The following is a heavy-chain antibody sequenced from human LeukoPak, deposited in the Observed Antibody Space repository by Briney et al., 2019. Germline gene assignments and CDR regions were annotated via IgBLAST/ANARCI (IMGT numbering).Heavy chain of an antibody. CDR2: IRYDGSNK. CDR3: AKDLTPRLRFLEWFYMDV. Sequence: GGSLRLSCAASGFTVSSNYMSWVRQAPGKGLEWVAFIRYDGSNKYYADSVKGRFTISRDNSKNTLYLQMNSLRAEDTAVYYCAKDLTPRLRFLEWFYMDVWGKGTTVTVSS. CDR1: GFTVSSNY. V-gene: IGHV3-30*02. J-gene: IGHJ6*03. D-gene: IGHD3-3*01.